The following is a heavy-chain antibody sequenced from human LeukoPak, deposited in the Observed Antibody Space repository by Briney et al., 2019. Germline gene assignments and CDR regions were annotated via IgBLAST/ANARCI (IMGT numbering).Heavy chain of an antibody. V-gene: IGHV4-59*08. CDR2: IYYSGST. J-gene: IGHJ4*02. Sequence: SETLSLTCTVSGGSISSYYWSWIRQPPGKGLEWIGYIYYSGSTNYNPSLKSRVTISVDTSKNQFSLKLSSVTAADTAVYYCARQRAASDWTRSAYYFDYWGQGTLVTVSS. CDR3: ARQRAASDWTRSAYYFDY. CDR1: GGSISSYY. D-gene: IGHD1-1*01.